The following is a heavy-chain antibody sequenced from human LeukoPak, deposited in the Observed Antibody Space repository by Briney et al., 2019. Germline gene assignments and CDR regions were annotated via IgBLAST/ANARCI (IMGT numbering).Heavy chain of an antibody. Sequence: GRSLRLSCAASGFTFSSYGMHWVSQAPGKGLEWVAVIWYDGSNKYYADSVKGRFTISRDNSKNTLYLQMNSLRAEDTAVYYCARSFWYSSSPRFDPWGQGTLVTVSS. CDR2: IWYDGSNK. CDR3: ARSFWYSSSPRFDP. D-gene: IGHD6-6*01. J-gene: IGHJ5*02. CDR1: GFTFSSYG. V-gene: IGHV3-33*01.